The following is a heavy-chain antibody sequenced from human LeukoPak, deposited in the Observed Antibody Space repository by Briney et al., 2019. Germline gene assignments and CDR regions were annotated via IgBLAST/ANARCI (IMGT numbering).Heavy chain of an antibody. V-gene: IGHV3-7*01. CDR2: IKQDGSEK. J-gene: IGHJ5*02. D-gene: IGHD3-22*01. CDR3: ARIVVVVNNWFDP. CDR1: GFTLSSYW. Sequence: GGSLRLSCAASGFTLSSYWMSWVRQAPGKGLEWVANIKQDGSEKYYVDSVKGRFTISRDNAKNSLYLQMNSLRAEDTAVYYCARIVVVVNNWFDPWGQGTLVTVSS.